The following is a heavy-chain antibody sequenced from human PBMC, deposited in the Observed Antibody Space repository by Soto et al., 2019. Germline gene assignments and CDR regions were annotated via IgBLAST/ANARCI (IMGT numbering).Heavy chain of an antibody. V-gene: IGHV5-10-1*01. CDR2: IDPSDSST. J-gene: IGHJ6*02. CDR3: ATDLGYCSSTSCPPNCYYYGMDV. D-gene: IGHD2-2*01. CDR1: GYRFTSYW. Sequence: PGESLKISCKGSGYRFTSYWISWVRQMPGKGLEWMGRIDPSDSSTNYSPSFQGHVSISADKSISTAYLQWSSLKASDTAMYYCATDLGYCSSTSCPPNCYYYGMDVWGQGTTVTVSS.